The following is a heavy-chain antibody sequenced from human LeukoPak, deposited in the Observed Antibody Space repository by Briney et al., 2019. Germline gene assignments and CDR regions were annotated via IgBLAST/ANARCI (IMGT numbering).Heavy chain of an antibody. Sequence: SETLSLTCAVYGGSFSGYYWSWIRQPPGKGLEWIGEINHSGSTNYNPSLKSRVTISVDTSKNQFSLKLSSVTAEDTAVYYCATHPYSSDFWSGYRYTIAWGQGTLVTVSS. CDR2: INHSGST. D-gene: IGHD3-3*01. CDR3: ATHPYSSDFWSGYRYTIA. CDR1: GGSFSGYY. V-gene: IGHV4-34*01. J-gene: IGHJ5*02.